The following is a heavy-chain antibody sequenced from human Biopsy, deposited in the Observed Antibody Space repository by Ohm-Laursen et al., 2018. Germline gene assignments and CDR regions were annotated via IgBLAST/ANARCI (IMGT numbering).Heavy chain of an antibody. J-gene: IGHJ4*02. CDR2: INCKTGAT. CDR1: SYTFTGYN. V-gene: IGHV1-2*02. Sequence: ASVKVSCKASSYTFTGYNIHWMRQAPGQGLEWLGYINCKTGATNYAQKFQGTVTMTRDTSISTAYLALGSLRSADTAIYYCARDPLNGHKHFDYWGQGSLVIVSS. CDR3: ARDPLNGHKHFDY. D-gene: IGHD2-8*01.